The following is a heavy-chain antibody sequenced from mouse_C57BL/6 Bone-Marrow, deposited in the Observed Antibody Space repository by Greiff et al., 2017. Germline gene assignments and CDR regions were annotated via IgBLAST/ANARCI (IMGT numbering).Heavy chain of an antibody. J-gene: IGHJ1*03. CDR1: GYSITSGYY. D-gene: IGHD2-4*01. CDR3: ARGDDLGYFDV. V-gene: IGHV3-6*01. CDR2: ISYDGSN. Sequence: VQLKESGPGLVKPSQSLSLTCSVTGYSITSGYYWNWIRQFPGNKLEWMGYISYDGSNNYNPSLKNRISITRDTSKNQFFLKLNSVTTEDTATYYCARGDDLGYFDVWGTGTTVTVSS.